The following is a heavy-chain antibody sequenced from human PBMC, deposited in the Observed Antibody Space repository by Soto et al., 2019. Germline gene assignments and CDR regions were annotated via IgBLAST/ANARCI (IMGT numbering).Heavy chain of an antibody. J-gene: IGHJ4*02. CDR3: ARDGLRFLEWLPPPDY. CDR2: ISAYNGNT. CDR1: GYTFISYG. D-gene: IGHD3-3*01. V-gene: IGHV1-18*01. Sequence: QVQLVQSGAEVMKPGASVKVSCKASGYTFISYGISWVRQAPGQGLEWMGWISAYNGNTNYAQKLQGRVTMTTDTSTSTAYMELRSLRSDDTAVYYCARDGLRFLEWLPPPDYWGQGTLVTVSS.